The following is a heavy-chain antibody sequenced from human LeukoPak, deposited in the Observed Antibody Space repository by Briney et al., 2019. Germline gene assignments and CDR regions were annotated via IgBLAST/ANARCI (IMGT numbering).Heavy chain of an antibody. CDR3: ARDDCSGGSCYDYYYGMDV. J-gene: IGHJ6*02. CDR1: GFTFSSYW. CDR2: IKQDGSEK. D-gene: IGHD2-15*01. V-gene: IGHV3-7*01. Sequence: GGSLRLSCAASGFTFSSYWMSWVRQAPGKGLEWVANIKQDGSEKYYVDSVKGRFTTSRDNAKNSLYLQMNSLRAEDTAVYYCARDDCSGGSCYDYYYGMDVWGQGTLVTVSS.